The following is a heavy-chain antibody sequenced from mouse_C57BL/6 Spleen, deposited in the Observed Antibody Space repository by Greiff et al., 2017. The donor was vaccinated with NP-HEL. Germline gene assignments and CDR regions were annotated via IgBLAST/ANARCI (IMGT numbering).Heavy chain of an antibody. V-gene: IGHV1-52*01. J-gene: IGHJ4*01. Sequence: QVQLQQPGAELVRPGSSVKLSCKASGYTFTSYWMHWVKQRPIQGLEWIGNIDPSDSETHYNQKFKDKATLTVDKSSSTAYMQLSSLTSEDSAVYYCAMGDYYGSSNDAMDYWGQGTSVTVSS. CDR1: GYTFTSYW. D-gene: IGHD1-1*01. CDR2: IDPSDSET. CDR3: AMGDYYGSSNDAMDY.